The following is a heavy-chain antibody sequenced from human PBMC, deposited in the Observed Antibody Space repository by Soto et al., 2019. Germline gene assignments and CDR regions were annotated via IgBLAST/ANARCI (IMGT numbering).Heavy chain of an antibody. V-gene: IGHV3-30-3*01. CDR1: GFIFSDYA. D-gene: IGHD3-10*01. CDR3: AGIMGVNPD. Sequence: QVHLVESGGGVVQPGRSLRLSCAASGFIFSDYALNWVRQAPGKVLEWVAVVSSDGSNTFYADSVKGRFSISRDNSKNILYLQMNRLTPEDTAVYYCAGIMGVNPDWGQGALVTFSS. J-gene: IGHJ4*02. CDR2: VSSDGSNT.